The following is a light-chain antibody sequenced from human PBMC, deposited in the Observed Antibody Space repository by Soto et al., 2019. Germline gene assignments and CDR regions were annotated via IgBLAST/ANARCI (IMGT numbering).Light chain of an antibody. CDR1: QSVSSY. CDR3: QQPGLSHLS. CDR2: QTS. J-gene: IGKJ5*01. Sequence: EIVLTQSPATLSLSPGERATLSCRASQSVSSYLAWYQQKPGQAPRLLIYQTSIRAAGIPARFSASGTETAFTLTVTDVLPEDFAVYYYQQPGLSHLSFGQGTRLE. V-gene: IGKV3-11*01.